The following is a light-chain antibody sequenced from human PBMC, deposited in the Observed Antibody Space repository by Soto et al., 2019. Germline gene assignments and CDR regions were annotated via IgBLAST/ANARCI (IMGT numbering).Light chain of an antibody. V-gene: IGLV1-40*01. CDR1: SSNIGAGYD. CDR3: QSSDSSLRGSKV. Sequence: QSVLTQPPSVSGAPGQRVTISCTGSSSNIGAGYDVHWYQQLPGTAPKLLIYGNSNRPSGVPDRFSGSKSGTSASLAITGLQAEDEADYYCQSSDSSLRGSKVFGTGTKVTVL. J-gene: IGLJ1*01. CDR2: GNS.